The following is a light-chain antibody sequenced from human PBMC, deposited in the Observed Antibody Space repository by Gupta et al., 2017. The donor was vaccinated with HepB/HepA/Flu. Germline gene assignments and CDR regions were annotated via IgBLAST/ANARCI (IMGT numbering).Light chain of an antibody. J-gene: IGLJ3*02. Sequence: QSSLTPPASVSGFPGQAITISCTGTSSDVWSYNLVSWYQQHPGKAPKLMIYEVSKRPSGVSNRFSGSKSGNTASLTISGLQAEDEADYYCCSYAGSSTCWVFGGGTKLTVL. CDR1: SSDVWSYNL. V-gene: IGLV2-23*02. CDR2: EVS. CDR3: CSYAGSSTCWV.